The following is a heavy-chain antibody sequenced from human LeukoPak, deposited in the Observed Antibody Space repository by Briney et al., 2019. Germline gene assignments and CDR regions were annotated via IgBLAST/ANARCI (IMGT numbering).Heavy chain of an antibody. V-gene: IGHV3-23*01. Sequence: GGTLRLSCAASGFTFRSYDMSWVRQAPGKGLEWVSAISGSGGSTYYADSVKGRFTTSRDNSKNTLYLQMNSLRAEDTAVYYCAKAQSGSNYYFDYWGQGTLVTVSS. CDR2: ISGSGGST. CDR3: AKAQSGSNYYFDY. CDR1: GFTFRSYD. J-gene: IGHJ4*02. D-gene: IGHD5-12*01.